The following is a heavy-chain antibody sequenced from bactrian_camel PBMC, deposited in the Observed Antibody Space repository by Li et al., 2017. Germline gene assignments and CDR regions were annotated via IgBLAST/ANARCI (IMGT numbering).Heavy chain of an antibody. CDR2: ILSDGTT. J-gene: IGHJ4*01. CDR1: GFRHSVCT. V-gene: IGHV3S53*01. D-gene: IGHD5*01. Sequence: VQLVESGGGSVQAGGSLVLSCAGSGFRHSVCTMGWYRQTPGKERVVVSTILSDGTTYYADSVKGRFTISRDSAEDTVYLQMVGLKTEDMAVYYCAAGLLADHGLGLGTQVTV.